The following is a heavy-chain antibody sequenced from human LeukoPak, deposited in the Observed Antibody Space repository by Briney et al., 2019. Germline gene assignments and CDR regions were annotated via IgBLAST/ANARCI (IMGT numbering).Heavy chain of an antibody. CDR2: FIPVFGTT. J-gene: IGHJ5*02. Sequence: SSVKLSCKASGGTFSSHAISRVRQAPGQGVEGVGGFIPVFGTTNYAEKFQGRVTITTDKSTRTSYIELRSLKSDDRAVYYGARGKGSYDYGPDPWGQGILVIVSS. CDR3: ARGKGSYDYGPDP. CDR1: GGTFSSHA. D-gene: IGHD5-12*01. V-gene: IGHV1-69*05.